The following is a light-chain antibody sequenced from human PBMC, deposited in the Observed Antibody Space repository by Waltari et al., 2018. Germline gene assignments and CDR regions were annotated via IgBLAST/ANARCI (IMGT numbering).Light chain of an antibody. CDR3: QQYGGSLPYT. CDR2: AAS. CDR1: QSVDNTY. V-gene: IGKV3-20*01. Sequence: EIVLTQSPGTLSLSPGERATLSCRASQSVDNTYLAWYQKKPGQAPRLLIFAASNRATGIPERFSGGGSGTDFILTISRVEPEDFAVYYCQQYGGSLPYTFGQGTKLEIK. J-gene: IGKJ2*01.